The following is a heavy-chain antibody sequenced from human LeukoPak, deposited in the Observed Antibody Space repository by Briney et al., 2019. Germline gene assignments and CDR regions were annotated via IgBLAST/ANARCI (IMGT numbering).Heavy chain of an antibody. CDR1: GLTFSTYG. CDR2: IQNDGNDK. D-gene: IGHD3-10*01. V-gene: IGHV3-30*02. J-gene: IGHJ4*02. CDR3: ARDLEYYFGSGSLDF. Sequence: GGSLRLSCAASGLTFSTYGMHWVRQAPGKGLEWVASIQNDGNDKYYVDSVKGRFTISRDNSKNTLYLQMNSLRAEDTAVYYCARDLEYYFGSGSLDFWGQGTLVTVSS.